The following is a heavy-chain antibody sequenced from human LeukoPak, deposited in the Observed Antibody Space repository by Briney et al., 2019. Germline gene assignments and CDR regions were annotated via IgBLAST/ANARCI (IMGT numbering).Heavy chain of an antibody. V-gene: IGHV3-30*04. CDR1: GFTFSSYA. Sequence: GGSLRLSCAASGFTFSSYAMHWVRQAPGKGLEWVAVISYDGSNKYYADSVKGRFTISRDNSKNTLYLQMNSLRAEDTAVYYCARDRVRDDFWSGYFDYWGQGTLVTVSS. J-gene: IGHJ4*02. CDR2: ISYDGSNK. CDR3: ARDRVRDDFWSGYFDY. D-gene: IGHD3-3*01.